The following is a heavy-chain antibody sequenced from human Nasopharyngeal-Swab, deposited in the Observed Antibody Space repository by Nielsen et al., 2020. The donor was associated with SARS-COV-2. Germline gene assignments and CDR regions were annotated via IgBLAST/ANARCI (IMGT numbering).Heavy chain of an antibody. CDR3: ARGWERWLRSPGNAFDI. Sequence: WGRQAPGQGLEWMGRIIPILGIANYAQKFQGRVTITADKSTSTAYMELSSLRSEDTAVYYCARGWERWLRSPGNAFDIWGQGTMVTVSS. V-gene: IGHV1-69*02. D-gene: IGHD5-24*01. CDR2: IIPILGIA. J-gene: IGHJ3*02.